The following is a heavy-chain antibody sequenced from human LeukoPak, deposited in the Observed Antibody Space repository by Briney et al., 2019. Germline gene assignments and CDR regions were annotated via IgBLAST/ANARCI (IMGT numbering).Heavy chain of an antibody. D-gene: IGHD6-13*01. CDR2: INLIAGLT. CDR3: ARMEVYSSILDV. V-gene: IGHV1-46*01. J-gene: IGHJ6*02. CDR1: GYTFTGYY. Sequence: ASVKVSCKASGYTFTGYYMHWLRQAPGQGPEWMGMINLIAGLTHYAPKFQGRVTMTRDTSTSTVYMELSSLGSEDTAVYYCARMEVYSSILDVWGQGTTVTVSS.